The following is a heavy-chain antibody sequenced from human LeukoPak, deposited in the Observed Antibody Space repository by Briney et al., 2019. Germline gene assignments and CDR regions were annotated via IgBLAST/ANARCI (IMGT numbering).Heavy chain of an antibody. CDR2: IYYSGST. D-gene: IGHD2-2*01. CDR1: GGSISSYY. V-gene: IGHV4-59*01. Sequence: PSETLSLTCTVSGGSISSYYWSWLRQPPGKGLEWIGYIYYSGSTNYNPPLKSRVTISVDTSKNQFSLNLSSVTAADTAVYYCARGPPGKENAFDIWGQGTMVTVSS. CDR3: ARGPPGKENAFDI. J-gene: IGHJ3*02.